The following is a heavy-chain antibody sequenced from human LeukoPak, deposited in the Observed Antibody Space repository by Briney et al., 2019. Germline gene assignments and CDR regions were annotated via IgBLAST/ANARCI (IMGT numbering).Heavy chain of an antibody. J-gene: IGHJ4*02. V-gene: IGHV6-1*01. Sequence: SQTLSLTCAISGDSVTSTGLTWNWIRQSTSRGLEWLGTTYYKSKWSTDYSTSMKGRLFITADTSKNQFSLQLISVTPEDTAVYYCARHFGTGDNFDYWGQGTLLIVSS. CDR3: ARHFGTGDNFDY. CDR2: TYYKSKWST. D-gene: IGHD1-1*01. CDR1: GDSVTSTGLT.